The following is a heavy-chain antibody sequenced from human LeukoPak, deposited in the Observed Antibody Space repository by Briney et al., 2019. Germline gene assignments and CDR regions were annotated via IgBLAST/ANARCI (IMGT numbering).Heavy chain of an antibody. Sequence: GGSLRLSCVASGFALSSHWMAWVRQVPGRGPEWVANVNRDGSETYYLDSVKGRFTISKDNAKNSLYLQMNSLRAEDTALYHCARNNGMDVWGQGTTVIVSS. V-gene: IGHV3-7*03. CDR1: GFALSSHW. CDR2: VNRDGSET. J-gene: IGHJ6*02. CDR3: ARNNGMDV.